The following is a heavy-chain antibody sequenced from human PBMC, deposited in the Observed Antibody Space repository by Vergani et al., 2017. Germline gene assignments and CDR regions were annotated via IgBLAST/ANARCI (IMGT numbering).Heavy chain of an antibody. Sequence: QVQLQESGPGLVKPSETLSLTCTVSGGSISSYYWSWIRQPPGKGLEWIGYIYYSGSTNYNPSLKSRVTISVDTSKNQFSLKLSSVTAADTAVYYCARDGGNYYDSSGYYYESPWFDPGGQGTLVTVSS. V-gene: IGHV4-59*01. CDR2: IYYSGST. J-gene: IGHJ5*02. CDR1: GGSISSYY. D-gene: IGHD3-22*01. CDR3: ARDGGNYYDSSGYYYESPWFDP.